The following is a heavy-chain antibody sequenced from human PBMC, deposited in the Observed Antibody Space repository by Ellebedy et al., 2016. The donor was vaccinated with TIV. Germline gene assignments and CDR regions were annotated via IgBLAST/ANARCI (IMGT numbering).Heavy chain of an antibody. CDR2: ISSSSSTI. CDR1: GFTFSSYS. D-gene: IGHD4-17*01. V-gene: IGHV3-48*02. CDR3: ARGPLYGDYPNWFDP. Sequence: GGSLRLXXAASGFTFSSYSMNWVRQAPGKGLEWVSYISSSSSTIYYADSVKGRFTISRDNAKNSLYLQTNSLRDEDTAVYYCARGPLYGDYPNWFDPWGQGTLVTVSS. J-gene: IGHJ5*02.